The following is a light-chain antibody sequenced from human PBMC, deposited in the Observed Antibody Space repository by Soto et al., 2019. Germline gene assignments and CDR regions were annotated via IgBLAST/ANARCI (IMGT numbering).Light chain of an antibody. Sequence: DIDMTQSLGTVSGSVGDRVTVTCRASQSISSWLAWYEQKAWKAARLWIYDGSMLESGVASRFSGSGSGTEFTLTISGLQPNDFAAYYCYRYSSYVFGPGTKVDIK. V-gene: IGKV1-5*01. CDR2: DGS. CDR3: YRYSSYV. CDR1: QSISSW. J-gene: IGKJ3*01.